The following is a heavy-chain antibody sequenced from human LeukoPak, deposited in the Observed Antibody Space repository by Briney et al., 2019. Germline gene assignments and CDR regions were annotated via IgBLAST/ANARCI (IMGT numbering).Heavy chain of an antibody. CDR1: GFTFSNAW. J-gene: IGHJ4*02. Sequence: PGGSLRLSCAASGFTFSNAWMSWVRQAPGKGLEWVGRIKCKTDGGTTDYAAPVKGRFTISRDDSKNTLYLQMNSLKTEDTAVYYCTTDFVDTAMVSGYYFDYWGQGTLVTVSS. CDR3: TTDFVDTAMVSGYYFDY. D-gene: IGHD5-18*01. CDR2: IKCKTDGGTT. V-gene: IGHV3-15*01.